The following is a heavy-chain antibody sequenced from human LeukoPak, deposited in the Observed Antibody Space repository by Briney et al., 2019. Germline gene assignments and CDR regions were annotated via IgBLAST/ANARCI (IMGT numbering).Heavy chain of an antibody. J-gene: IGHJ3*02. CDR2: FDPEDGET. V-gene: IGHV1-24*01. D-gene: IGHD2-21*02. CDR3: AARDLAYCGGDCYRRYAFDI. CDR1: GYTLTELS. Sequence: ASVTVSCTVSGYTLTELSMHWVRQAPGKGLEWMGGFDPEDGETIYAQKFQGRVTMTEDTSTDTAYMELSSLRSEDTAVYYCAARDLAYCGGDCYRRYAFDIWGQGTMVTVSS.